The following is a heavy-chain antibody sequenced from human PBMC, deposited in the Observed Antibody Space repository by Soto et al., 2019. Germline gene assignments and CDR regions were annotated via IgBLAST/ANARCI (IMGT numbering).Heavy chain of an antibody. CDR3: ARDTLAVAGYDAFDI. Sequence: GGSLRLSCAASGFTVSSNYMSWVRQAPGKGLEWVSVIYSGGSTYYADSVKGRFTISRHNSKNTLYLQMNSLRAEDTAVYYCARDTLAVAGYDAFDIWGQGTMVTVS. D-gene: IGHD6-19*01. V-gene: IGHV3-53*04. J-gene: IGHJ3*02. CDR2: IYSGGST. CDR1: GFTVSSNY.